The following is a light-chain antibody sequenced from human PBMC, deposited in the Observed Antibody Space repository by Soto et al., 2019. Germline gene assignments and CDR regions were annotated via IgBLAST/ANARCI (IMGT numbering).Light chain of an antibody. CDR2: DAS. V-gene: IGKV1-5*01. CDR3: QQYDSYSWT. CDR1: QSISTW. J-gene: IGKJ1*01. Sequence: DIQMTQSPSTLSASVGDRVTITCRASQSISTWLAWYQQKPGKAPNLLIYDASSLPSGVPSRFSGSGSGTEFTLTISSLQPDDFAAYYCQQYDSYSWTFGQGTKVDIK.